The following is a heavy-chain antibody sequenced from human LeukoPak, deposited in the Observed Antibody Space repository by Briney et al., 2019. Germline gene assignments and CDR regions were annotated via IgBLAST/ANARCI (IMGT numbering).Heavy chain of an antibody. J-gene: IGHJ3*02. CDR3: ARDYYDRLPGI. Sequence: ASVKVSCTASGYTFTSYGISWVRQAPGQGLEWMGWISGYNGNTIYAQNFQGRVTMTTDTSTTTAYMELRSLRSDDTAVYYCARDYYDRLPGIWGQGTMVTVSS. CDR2: ISGYNGNT. CDR1: GYTFTSYG. V-gene: IGHV1-18*01. D-gene: IGHD3-22*01.